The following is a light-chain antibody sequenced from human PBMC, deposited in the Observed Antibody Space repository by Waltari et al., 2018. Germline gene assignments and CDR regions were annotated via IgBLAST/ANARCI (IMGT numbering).Light chain of an antibody. V-gene: IGKV3-11*01. CDR2: DPS. CDR1: QSVSSY. CDR3: QQRSNWRGIT. Sequence: EIVLTQSPATLSLSPGERATLSCRASQSVSSYLAWYQQKPGQAPRLLTYDPSNRATGIPARFSGSGSGTDFTLTISSLEPEDFAVYYCQQRSNWRGITFGQGTRLEIK. J-gene: IGKJ5*01.